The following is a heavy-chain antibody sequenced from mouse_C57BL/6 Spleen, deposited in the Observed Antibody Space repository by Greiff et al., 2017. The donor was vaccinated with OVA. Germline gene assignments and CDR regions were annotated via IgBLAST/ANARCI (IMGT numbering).Heavy chain of an antibody. CDR2: IHPSDSDT. J-gene: IGHJ1*03. CDR3: AMGYDRGYWYCDV. Sequence: QVQLQQPGAELVKPGASVKVSCKASGYTFTSYWMHWVKQRPGQGLEWIGRIHPSDSDTNYNQKFKGKATLTVDKSSSTAYMQISSLTSEDSAVYYCAMGYDRGYWYCDVWGTGTTVTGSS. CDR1: GYTFTSYW. V-gene: IGHV1-74*01. D-gene: IGHD2-2*01.